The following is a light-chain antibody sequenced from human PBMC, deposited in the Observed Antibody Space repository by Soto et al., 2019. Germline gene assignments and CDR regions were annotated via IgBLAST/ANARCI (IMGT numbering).Light chain of an antibody. V-gene: IGKV1-5*03. Sequence: DLQMTQSPSTLSASVGDRVTITCRASQSISSWLAWYQQKPGKAPKLLIYKASTLESGVPSRFSGSGSGTEFTLTISSLQPDDFATYYCQQYNSVSLLTFGGGTKVEIK. CDR2: KAS. CDR3: QQYNSVSLLT. CDR1: QSISSW. J-gene: IGKJ4*01.